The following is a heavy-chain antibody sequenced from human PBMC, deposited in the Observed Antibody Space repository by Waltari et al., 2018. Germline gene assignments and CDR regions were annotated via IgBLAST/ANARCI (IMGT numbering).Heavy chain of an antibody. J-gene: IGHJ5*02. Sequence: QPQLQESGPGLVKPSETLSLTCSVSGDSLSSSRYYWGWIRQSPGKGLEWIGSIYYSGGIDYNPTLQSRVTISGDTSKNQVSLNLSSVTAADTAIYYCARHWKRNGYRFDPWGQGTRVNVSS. V-gene: IGHV4-39*01. D-gene: IGHD5-12*01. CDR2: IYYSGGI. CDR3: ARHWKRNGYRFDP. CDR1: GDSLSSSRYY.